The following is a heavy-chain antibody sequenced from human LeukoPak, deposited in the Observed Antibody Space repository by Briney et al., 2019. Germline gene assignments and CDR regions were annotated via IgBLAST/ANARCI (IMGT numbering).Heavy chain of an antibody. CDR2: ISSTSSTK. D-gene: IGHD6-6*01. Sequence: GGSLRLSCAASGFTFSNYGMNWVRQAPGKGLEWVSYISSTSSTKYYADSVKGRFTISRDSAKNSLYLQVNSLRVEDTAIYYCARGGAARPDYWGQGALVTVSS. CDR1: GFTFSNYG. J-gene: IGHJ4*02. V-gene: IGHV3-48*01. CDR3: ARGGAARPDY.